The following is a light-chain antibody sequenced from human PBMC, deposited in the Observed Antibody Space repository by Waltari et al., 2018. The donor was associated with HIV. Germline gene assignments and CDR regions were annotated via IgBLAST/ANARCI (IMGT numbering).Light chain of an antibody. V-gene: IGKV4-1*01. CDR3: QQYYSTPYT. CDR1: PSVLYSSSNKNS. Sequence: DIVMTQSPDSLAVSLGERATINCKSSPSVLYSSSNKNSLAWYQQKPRQPPKLLIDWASTREPGVPDRFSGSGSGTDFTLTISSLQAEDVAVYYCQQYYSTPYTFGQGTKVEIK. CDR2: WAS. J-gene: IGKJ2*01.